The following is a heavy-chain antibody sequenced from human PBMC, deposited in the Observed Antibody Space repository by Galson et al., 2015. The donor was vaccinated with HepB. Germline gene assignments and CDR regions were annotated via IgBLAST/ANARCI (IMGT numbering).Heavy chain of an antibody. CDR3: ARLPTTVTKRGNFDY. V-gene: IGHV3-30-3*01. CDR2: ISYDGSNK. CDR1: GFAFSSYA. J-gene: IGHJ4*02. D-gene: IGHD4-17*01. Sequence: SLRLSCAASGFAFSSYAMHWVRQAPGKGLEWVAVISYDGSNKYYADSVKGRFTISRDNSKNTLYLQMNSLRAEDTAVYYCARLPTTVTKRGNFDYWGQGTLVTVSS.